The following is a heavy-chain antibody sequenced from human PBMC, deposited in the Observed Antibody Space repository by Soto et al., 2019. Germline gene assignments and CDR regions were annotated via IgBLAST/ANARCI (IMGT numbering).Heavy chain of an antibody. D-gene: IGHD3-16*01. CDR1: GYTFTSYG. J-gene: IGHJ6*02. CDR3: ARDTTSVWYHYYGMDV. Sequence: QVQLVQSGADVKKPGASVKVSCKASGYTFTSYGISWVRQAPGQGLEWMGWISAYNGNTNYAQKLQGRVTMTTDTSTSTAYMELRSLRSDDTAVYYCARDTTSVWYHYYGMDVWGQGTTVTVSS. V-gene: IGHV1-18*01. CDR2: ISAYNGNT.